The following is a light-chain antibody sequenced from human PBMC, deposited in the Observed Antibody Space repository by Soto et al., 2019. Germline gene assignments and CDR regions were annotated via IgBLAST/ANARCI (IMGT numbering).Light chain of an antibody. Sequence: QSVLTQPPSASGTPGQRVTISCSGSSSNVETAYAHWYQQLPGTAPKLLIYRGNQRPSGVPDRFSGSKSGTSASLAISGLRSEDEAVYYCAAWDDSLNGPMFGGGTKVTVL. CDR3: AAWDDSLNGPM. V-gene: IGLV1-47*01. CDR2: RGN. J-gene: IGLJ3*02. CDR1: SSNVETAY.